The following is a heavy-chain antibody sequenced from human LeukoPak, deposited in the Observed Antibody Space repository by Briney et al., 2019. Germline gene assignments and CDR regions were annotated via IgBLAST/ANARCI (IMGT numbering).Heavy chain of an antibody. CDR2: ISDNGGST. CDR1: GFTFNIYT. J-gene: IGHJ4*02. V-gene: IGHV3-23*01. Sequence: GGSLRLSCAASGFTFNIYTMSWVRQAPGKGLEWVSIISDNGGSTYYADSVKGRFTISRDNSKNTLYLQMNSLRADDTAVYYCAKENGSYYGGADYWGQGTLVTVSS. D-gene: IGHD1-26*01. CDR3: AKENGSYYGGADY.